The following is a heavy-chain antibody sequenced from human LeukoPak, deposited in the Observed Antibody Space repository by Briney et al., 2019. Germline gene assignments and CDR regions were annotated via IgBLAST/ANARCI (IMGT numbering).Heavy chain of an antibody. J-gene: IGHJ5*02. CDR2: IYYSGST. D-gene: IGHD3-3*01. Sequence: PSETLSLTCTVSGGSISSSSYYWGWIRQPPGKGLEWIGSIYYSGSTYYNPSLKSRVTISVDTSKNQFSLKLSSVTAADTAVYYCARAREGYDFWSGFKAWFDPWDQGTLVTVSS. CDR1: GGSISSSSYY. CDR3: ARAREGYDFWSGFKAWFDP. V-gene: IGHV4-39*01.